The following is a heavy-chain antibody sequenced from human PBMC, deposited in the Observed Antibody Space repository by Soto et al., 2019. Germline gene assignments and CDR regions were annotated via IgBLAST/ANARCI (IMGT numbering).Heavy chain of an antibody. CDR3: ARHGLRGCRGGRCYESYYYYGVDV. Sequence: GSLRLSCAASGFTFSSYAMSWVRQAPGKGLEWVSAISGSGGSTYYADSVKGRFTISRDNSKNTLYLQMNSLRAEDTAMYYCARHGLRGCRGGRCYESYYYYGVDVWGQGTTVTVSS. CDR1: GFTFSSYA. D-gene: IGHD2-15*01. J-gene: IGHJ6*02. V-gene: IGHV3-23*01. CDR2: ISGSGGST.